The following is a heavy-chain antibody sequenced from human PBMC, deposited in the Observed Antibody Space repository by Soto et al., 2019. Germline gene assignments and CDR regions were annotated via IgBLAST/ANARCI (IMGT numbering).Heavy chain of an antibody. Sequence: ASVKVSCKASGYTFTSYGIHWVRQAPGQRLEWMGWINAANGDTKYSPKFQGRVTITRDTSASTAYMELSSLRSDDTAVYYCARDCSGGSCYSGRSFDYWGQGTLVTVSS. CDR3: ARDCSGGSCYSGRSFDY. V-gene: IGHV1-3*01. D-gene: IGHD2-15*01. CDR2: INAANGDT. CDR1: GYTFTSYG. J-gene: IGHJ4*02.